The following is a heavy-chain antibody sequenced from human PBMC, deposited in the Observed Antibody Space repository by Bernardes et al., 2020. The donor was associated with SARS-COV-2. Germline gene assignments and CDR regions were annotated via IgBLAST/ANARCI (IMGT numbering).Heavy chain of an antibody. D-gene: IGHD3-3*01. J-gene: IGHJ3*02. V-gene: IGHV3-7*03. CDR1: GFTFRRYW. CDR3: ARTYDFWSGSLSRDALDI. Sequence: GGSLRLSCTASGFTFRRYWMNWVRQAPGKGLEWVANINQNGGASSYVDSVEGRFTVSRDNAKSTLYLQMNSLRVEDTAVYYCARTYDFWSGSLSRDALDIWGQGTEVNVSS. CDR2: INQNGGAS.